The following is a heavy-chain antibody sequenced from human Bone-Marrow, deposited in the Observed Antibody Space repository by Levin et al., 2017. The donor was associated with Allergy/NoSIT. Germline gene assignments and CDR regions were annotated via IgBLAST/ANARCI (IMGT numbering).Heavy chain of an antibody. J-gene: IGHJ5*02. CDR2: VYSGGST. Sequence: SQTLSLTCTVSGDSISSSSYFWTWIRQPAGKGLQWIGRVYSGGSTNYNPSLRSRVTISVDTSKNQFSLHLRSVTAADTAVYYCARSSPDYDVSTGYPGGWFDPWGQGTRVIVSS. CDR1: GDSISSSSYF. V-gene: IGHV4-61*02. D-gene: IGHD3/OR15-3a*01. CDR3: ARSSPDYDVSTGYPGGWFDP.